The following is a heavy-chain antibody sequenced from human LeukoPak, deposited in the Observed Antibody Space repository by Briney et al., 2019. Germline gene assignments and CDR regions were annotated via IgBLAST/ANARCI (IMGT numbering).Heavy chain of an antibody. CDR1: GGSISSYF. Sequence: PSETLSLTCTVSGGSISSYFWTWIRQPAGKGLEWIGRIYTSGSTNYNPSLLSRVTMSVDTSKNQFSLKLTSVTAADTAVYYCAREKQPLRGDAFDVWGQGTMVTVSS. J-gene: IGHJ3*01. CDR2: IYTSGST. V-gene: IGHV4-4*07. D-gene: IGHD6-25*01. CDR3: AREKQPLRGDAFDV.